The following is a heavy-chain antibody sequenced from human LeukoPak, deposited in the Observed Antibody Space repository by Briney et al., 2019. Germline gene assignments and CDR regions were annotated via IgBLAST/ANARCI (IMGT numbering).Heavy chain of an antibody. CDR2: IYYSGST. J-gene: IGHJ4*02. D-gene: IGHD1-26*01. V-gene: IGHV4-30-4*01. Sequence: SETLPLTCTVSGGSISSGDYYWSWIRQPPGKGLEWIGYIYYSGSTYYNPSLQSRVTISVDTSKNQFSLKLSSVTAADTAVYYRARGRILGAIAYWGQGTLVTVSS. CDR3: ARGRILGAIAY. CDR1: GGSISSGDYY.